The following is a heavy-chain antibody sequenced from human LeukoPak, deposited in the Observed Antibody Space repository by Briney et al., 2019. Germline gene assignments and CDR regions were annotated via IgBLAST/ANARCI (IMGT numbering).Heavy chain of an antibody. V-gene: IGHV6-1*01. CDR3: ARSDRAVGPAFDI. D-gene: IGHD1-14*01. Sequence: SQTLSLTCAISGDTFSSNSAAWNWSRQAPSRGLEWLVRTYYRSKCYNVYAVSVKSRITINPDTSKNQFSLQLNSVTPEDTAVYYCARSDRAVGPAFDIWGQGTMVTVSS. CDR1: GDTFSSNSAA. CDR2: TYYRSKCYN. J-gene: IGHJ3*02.